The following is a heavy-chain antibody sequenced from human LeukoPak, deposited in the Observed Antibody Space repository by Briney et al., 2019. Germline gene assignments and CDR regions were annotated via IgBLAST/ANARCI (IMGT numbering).Heavy chain of an antibody. D-gene: IGHD2-15*01. CDR3: VSSYCSGGSCYSASGY. J-gene: IGHJ4*02. V-gene: IGHV3-74*01. Sequence: GGSLRLSCAASGFTFSSYWMHWVRQAPGKGLVWVSRINNDGSSTSYADSVKGRFTISRDNAKNTLYLQMNSLRAEDTAVYYWVSSYCSGGSCYSASGYWGQGTLVTVSS. CDR2: INNDGSST. CDR1: GFTFSSYW.